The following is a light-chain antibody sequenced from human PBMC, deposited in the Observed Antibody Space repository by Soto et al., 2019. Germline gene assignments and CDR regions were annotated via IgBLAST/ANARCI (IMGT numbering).Light chain of an antibody. CDR1: QSLLHSYGFHY. J-gene: IGKJ1*01. CDR3: MQAQQAPWT. V-gene: IGKV2-28*01. CDR2: LGS. Sequence: DIVMTQSPLSLPVTPGEPASISCRSSQSLLHSYGFHYLDWYLQKPGQSPQLLIYLGSNRASGVPDRFSAPQPGITFTLKISSVEAGDVCVYYCMQAQQAPWTFGQGTKVEIK.